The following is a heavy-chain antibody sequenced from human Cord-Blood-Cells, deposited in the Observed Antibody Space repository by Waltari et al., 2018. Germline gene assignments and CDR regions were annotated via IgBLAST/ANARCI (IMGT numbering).Heavy chain of an antibody. CDR1: GGSFSGYS. D-gene: IGHD6-13*01. J-gene: IGHJ4*02. CDR3: ARHKGAAAARPFDY. V-gene: IGHV4-34*01. Sequence: QVQLQQWGAGLLKPSGTLSPTCAVDGGSFSGYSCRGIRQPPGTGLEWIGEINHSGSTNYNPSLKSRVTISVDTSKNQFSLKLSSVTAADTAVYYCARHKGAAAARPFDYWGQGTLVTVSS. CDR2: INHSGST.